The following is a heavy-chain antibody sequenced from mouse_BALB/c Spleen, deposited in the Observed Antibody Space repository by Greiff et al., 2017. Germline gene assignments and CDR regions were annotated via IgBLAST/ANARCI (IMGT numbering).Heavy chain of an antibody. V-gene: IGHV5-6-5*01. D-gene: IGHD1-1*01. CDR1: GFTFSSYA. CDR2: ISSGGST. J-gene: IGHJ3*01. Sequence: EVQGVESGGGLVKPGGSLKLSCAASGFTFSSYAMSWVRQTPEKRLEWVASISSGGSTYYPDSVKGRFTISRDNARNILYLQMSSLRSEDTAMYYCARNYGSSSFAYWGQGTLVTVSA. CDR3: ARNYGSSSFAY.